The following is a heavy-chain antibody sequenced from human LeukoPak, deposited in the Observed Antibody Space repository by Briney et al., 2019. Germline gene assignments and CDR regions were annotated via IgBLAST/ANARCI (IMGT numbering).Heavy chain of an antibody. D-gene: IGHD3-10*01. J-gene: IGHJ4*02. V-gene: IGHV4-4*07. CDR3: ARVGYGSGSRRAYYFDY. CDR1: GGSISSYY. CDR2: IYTSGST. Sequence: SETLSLTRTVSGGSISSYYWSWIRQPAGKGLEWIGRIYTSGSTNYNPSLKSRVTMSVATSKNQFSLKLSSVTAADTAVYYCARVGYGSGSRRAYYFDYWGQGTLVTVSS.